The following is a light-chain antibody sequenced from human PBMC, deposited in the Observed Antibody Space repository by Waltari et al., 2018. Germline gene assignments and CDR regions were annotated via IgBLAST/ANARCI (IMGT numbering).Light chain of an antibody. J-gene: IGLJ3*02. Sequence: QSALTQPASVSGSPGQSITISCTGTSSDIGGYNYVSWYQQYPGKAPQLMIYDVTNRPSGISDRFSGSKSGNTASLTISGLQAEDEADYYCSSYTSSSTWVFGGGTKLTVL. CDR3: SSYTSSSTWV. V-gene: IGLV2-14*03. CDR2: DVT. CDR1: SSDIGGYNY.